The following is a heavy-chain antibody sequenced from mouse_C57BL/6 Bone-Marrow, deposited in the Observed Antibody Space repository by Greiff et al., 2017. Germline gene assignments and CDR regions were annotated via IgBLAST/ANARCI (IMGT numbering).Heavy chain of an antibody. CDR1: GYTFTSYW. CDR3: ARRGNWDRNYFDY. CDR2: IDPSDSYT. J-gene: IGHJ2*01. Sequence: VQLQQPGAELVMPGASVKLSCKASGYTFTSYWMHWVKQRPGQGLEWIGEIDPSDSYTNYNQKFKGKSTLTVDKSSSTAYMQLSSLTSEDSAVYYCARRGNWDRNYFDYWGQGTTLTVFS. V-gene: IGHV1-69*01. D-gene: IGHD4-1*01.